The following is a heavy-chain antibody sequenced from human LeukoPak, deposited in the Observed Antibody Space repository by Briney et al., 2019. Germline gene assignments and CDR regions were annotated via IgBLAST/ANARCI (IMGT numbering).Heavy chain of an antibody. D-gene: IGHD3-16*02. V-gene: IGHV4-34*01. Sequence: SETLSLTCAVYGGSFSGYYWSWIRQPPGKGLEWIGEINHSGSTNYNPSLKSRVTISVDTSKNQFSLKLSSVTAADTALYYCARHNNYDYIWGSYRPTGGFDYWGQGTLVTVSS. CDR1: GGSFSGYY. CDR2: INHSGST. J-gene: IGHJ4*02. CDR3: ARHNNYDYIWGSYRPTGGFDY.